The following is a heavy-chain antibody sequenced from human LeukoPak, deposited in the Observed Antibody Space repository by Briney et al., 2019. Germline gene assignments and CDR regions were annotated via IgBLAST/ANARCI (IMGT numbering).Heavy chain of an antibody. CDR1: GYTLTELS. D-gene: IGHD3-10*01. CDR2: FDPEDGET. CDR3: ATATRWFGELFKD. V-gene: IGHV1-24*01. Sequence: ASVKVSCKVSGYTLTELSMHWVRQAPGKGLGWMGGFDPEDGETIYAQKFQGRVTMTEDTSTDTAYMELSSLRSEDTAVYYCATATRWFGELFKDWGQGTLVTVSS. J-gene: IGHJ4*02.